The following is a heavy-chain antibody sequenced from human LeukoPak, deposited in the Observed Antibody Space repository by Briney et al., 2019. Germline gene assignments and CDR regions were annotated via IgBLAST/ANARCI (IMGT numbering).Heavy chain of an antibody. CDR1: GFSFSSYG. CDR2: ISYDGSNK. Sequence: PGGSLRLSCAASGFSFSSYGMHWVRQAPGKGLEWVAVISYDGSNKYYADSVKGRFTISRDNSKNTLYLQMNSLRAEDTAVYYCAKVLIWTYGSGNYYKGAFDIWGQGTMVTVFS. J-gene: IGHJ3*02. D-gene: IGHD3-10*01. V-gene: IGHV3-30*18. CDR3: AKVLIWTYGSGNYYKGAFDI.